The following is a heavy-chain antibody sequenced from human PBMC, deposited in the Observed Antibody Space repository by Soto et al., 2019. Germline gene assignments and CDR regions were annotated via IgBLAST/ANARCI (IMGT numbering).Heavy chain of an antibody. J-gene: IGHJ4*02. CDR3: ARAAYYDYIWGSYRYTLYFDY. CDR1: GFTFSSYW. V-gene: IGHV3-7*04. Sequence: EVQLVESGGGLVQPGGSLRLSCAASGFTFSSYWMSWVRQAPGKGLEWVANIKQDGSEKYYVDSVKGRFTISRDNAKNSRYLQMNSLRAEDTAVYYCARAAYYDYIWGSYRYTLYFDYWGQGTLVTVSS. D-gene: IGHD3-16*02. CDR2: IKQDGSEK.